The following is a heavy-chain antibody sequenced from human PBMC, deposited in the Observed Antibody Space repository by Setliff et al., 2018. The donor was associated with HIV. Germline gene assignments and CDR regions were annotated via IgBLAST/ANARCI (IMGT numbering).Heavy chain of an antibody. Sequence: ASVKVSCKASGYTFTSYYMHWVRQAPGQGLEWMGIINPSGGSTSYAQRFQGRVTITRDTSATTAYMEVSSLRSEDTAVYYCARDEGSSGPRDHWGQGTLVTVSS. V-gene: IGHV1-46*01. CDR1: GYTFTSYY. J-gene: IGHJ4*02. CDR3: ARDEGSSGPRDH. D-gene: IGHD6-19*01. CDR2: INPSGGST.